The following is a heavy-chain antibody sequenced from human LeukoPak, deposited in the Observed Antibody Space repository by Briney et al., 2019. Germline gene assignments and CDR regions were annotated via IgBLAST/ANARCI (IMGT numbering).Heavy chain of an antibody. V-gene: IGHV3-11*03. J-gene: IGHJ4*02. CDR3: AAGTAADY. CDR2: VSSSGSYT. CDR1: GIPFSVFY. Sequence: GGSLRLSCVVSGIPFSVFYMNWIRQAPGKGLEWISYVSSSGSYTDYAESVKGRFTISRDNAKSALYLEMSDLRVEDTAVYYCAAGTAADYWGQGTLVIVSS. D-gene: IGHD6-13*01.